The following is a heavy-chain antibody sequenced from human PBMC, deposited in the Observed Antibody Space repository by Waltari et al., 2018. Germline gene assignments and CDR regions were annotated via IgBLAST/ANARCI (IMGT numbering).Heavy chain of an antibody. Sequence: QLQLQESGPGLVKPSETLSLTCTVSGCSISSSSYYWGWIRQPPGKGLEWIGSIYYSGSTYYNPSLKSRVNISVDTSKNQFSLKLSSVTAADTAVYYCRSGHPRDPWGQGTLATVSS. CDR2: IYYSGST. V-gene: IGHV4-39*01. CDR3: RSGHPRDP. CDR1: GCSISSSSYY. J-gene: IGHJ5*02.